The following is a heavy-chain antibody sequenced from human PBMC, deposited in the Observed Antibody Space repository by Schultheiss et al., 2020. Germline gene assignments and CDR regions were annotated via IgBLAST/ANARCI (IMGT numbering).Heavy chain of an antibody. Sequence: GGSLKLSCAASGFTFSDAWMSWVRQAPGKGLEWVGRIKTKSDGETTDYGTAVKGRFTISRDDLQNTVYLQMNSLKTEDTGVYYCCQLGTFDYWGQGALVTVAS. D-gene: IGHD3-16*01. J-gene: IGHJ4*02. CDR1: GFTFSDAW. CDR3: CQLGTFDY. CDR2: IKTKSDGETT. V-gene: IGHV3-15*01.